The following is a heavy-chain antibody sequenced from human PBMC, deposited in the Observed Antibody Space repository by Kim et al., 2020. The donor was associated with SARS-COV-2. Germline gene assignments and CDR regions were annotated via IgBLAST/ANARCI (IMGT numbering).Heavy chain of an antibody. CDR2: IYYSGST. CDR3: ARHPAVFRYFAAAEYYFDY. Sequence: SQTLSLTCTVSGGSISSSSYYWGWIRQPPGKGLEWIGSIYYSGSTYYNPSLKSRVTISVDTSKNQFSLKLSSVTAADTAVYYCARHPAVFRYFAAAEYYFDYWGQGTLVTVSS. V-gene: IGHV4-39*01. D-gene: IGHD3-9*01. CDR1: GGSISSSSYY. J-gene: IGHJ4*02.